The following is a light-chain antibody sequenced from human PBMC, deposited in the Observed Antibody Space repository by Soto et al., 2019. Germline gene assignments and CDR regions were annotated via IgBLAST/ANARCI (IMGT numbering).Light chain of an antibody. CDR3: QQYGSLIT. V-gene: IGKV3-20*01. Sequence: EIVLTQSPGTLSLSPGERATLSCRASQRVISDYLAWYQQKPGQAPRLLIYGASNRATGIPDRFSGSGSGTDFTLTISRLEPEDFAVYYCQQYGSLITFGQGTRLEI. CDR1: QRVISDY. CDR2: GAS. J-gene: IGKJ5*01.